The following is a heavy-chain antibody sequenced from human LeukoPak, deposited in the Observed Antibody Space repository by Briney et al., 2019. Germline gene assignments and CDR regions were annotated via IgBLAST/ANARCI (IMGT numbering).Heavy chain of an antibody. J-gene: IGHJ3*02. V-gene: IGHV4-34*01. D-gene: IGHD3-22*01. Sequence: PSETLSLTCAVYGGSFSGYYWSWIRQPPGKGLEWIGEINHSGSTNYNPSLTSRVTISVDTSKNQFSLKLSSVTAADTAVYYCARGASYYYDSSGYFGAFDIWGQGTMVTVSS. CDR1: GGSFSGYY. CDR2: INHSGST. CDR3: ARGASYYYDSSGYFGAFDI.